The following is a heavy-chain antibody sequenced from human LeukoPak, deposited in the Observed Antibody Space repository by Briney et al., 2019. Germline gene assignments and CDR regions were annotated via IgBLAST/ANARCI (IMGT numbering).Heavy chain of an antibody. Sequence: PGESLKISCNSSGYIYTSYWIGWVRQMPGKGLEWMGIIYPGDSDSRYSPSFQGQVTISADKSISTAYLQWSSLKASDTAMYYCARSGYSSGWYGPGQAFDIWGQGTMVTVSS. J-gene: IGHJ3*02. CDR2: IYPGDSDS. D-gene: IGHD6-19*01. CDR3: ARSGYSSGWYGPGQAFDI. CDR1: GYIYTSYW. V-gene: IGHV5-51*01.